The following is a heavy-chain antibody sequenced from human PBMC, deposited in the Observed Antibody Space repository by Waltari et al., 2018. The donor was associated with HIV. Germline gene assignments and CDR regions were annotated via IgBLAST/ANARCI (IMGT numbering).Heavy chain of an antibody. CDR3: VTRYNESPLYSNF. V-gene: IGHV1-24*01. D-gene: IGHD3-16*02. Sequence: QLFQSTTALKRPGASVTISCQVSGYPLSDLSMQWVRQGRGQRLGWMGGFDPKNGKPVDSQRFCGRVSLAEDTSEDTAFLELNRLTSDDTAVYYCVTRYNESPLYSNFWGQGTLVTV. CDR1: GYPLSDLS. CDR2: FDPKNGKP. J-gene: IGHJ1*01.